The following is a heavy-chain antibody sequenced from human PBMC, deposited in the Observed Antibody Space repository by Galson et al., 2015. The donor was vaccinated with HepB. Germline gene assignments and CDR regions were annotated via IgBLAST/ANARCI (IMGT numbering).Heavy chain of an antibody. CDR1: GYSFTSYW. CDR2: IYPGDSDT. V-gene: IGHV5-51*01. Sequence: QSGAEMKKPGESLKISCKGSGYSFTSYWIGWVRQMPGKGLEWMGIIYPGDSDTRYSPSFQGQVTISADKSISTAYLQWSSLKASDTAMYYCASSSMDSSGYREAFDIWGQGTMVTVSS. CDR3: ASSSMDSSGYREAFDI. J-gene: IGHJ3*02. D-gene: IGHD3-22*01.